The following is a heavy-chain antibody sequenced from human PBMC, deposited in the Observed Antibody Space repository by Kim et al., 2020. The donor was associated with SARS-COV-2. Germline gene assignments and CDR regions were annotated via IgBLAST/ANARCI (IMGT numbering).Heavy chain of an antibody. V-gene: IGHV3-23*01. Sequence: GGSLRLSCAASGFTFSSYAMSWVRQAPGKGLEWVSAISGSGGSTYYADSVKGRFTISRDNSKNTLYLQMNSLRAEDTAVYYCAKGGKRQWLVQGYYFDYWGQGTLVTVSS. J-gene: IGHJ4*02. CDR3: AKGGKRQWLVQGYYFDY. D-gene: IGHD6-19*01. CDR1: GFTFSSYA. CDR2: ISGSGGST.